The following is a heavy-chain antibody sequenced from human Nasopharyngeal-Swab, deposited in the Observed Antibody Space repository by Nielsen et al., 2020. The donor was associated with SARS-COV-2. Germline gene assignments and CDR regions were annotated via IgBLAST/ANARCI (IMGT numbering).Heavy chain of an antibody. CDR2: INSDGSDT. V-gene: IGHV3-74*01. D-gene: IGHD1-26*01. J-gene: IGHJ4*02. CDR1: GFTFNRYW. Sequence: GGSLRLSCAASGFTFNRYWLHWVRQVPGKGLQWVSRINSDGSDTRYAESVKGRFTASRDTANSMLYLQLNSVRVEDTGVYFCAREWERPYYFDYWGQGVQVTVSS. CDR3: AREWERPYYFDY.